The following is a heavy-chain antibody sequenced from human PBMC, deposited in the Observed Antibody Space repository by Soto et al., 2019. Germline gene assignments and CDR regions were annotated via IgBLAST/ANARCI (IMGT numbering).Heavy chain of an antibody. J-gene: IGHJ3*02. CDR2: IYYSGST. V-gene: IGHV4-31*03. CDR1: GGSISSGGDY. D-gene: IGHD5-12*01. CDR3: ARAGYSGYDSAFDI. Sequence: SETLSLSCTVSGGSISSGGDYWSWIRQHPGKGLEWIGYIYYSGSTYYNPSLKSRVTISVDTSKNQFSLKLSSVTAADTAVYYCARAGYSGYDSAFDIWGQGTMVTV.